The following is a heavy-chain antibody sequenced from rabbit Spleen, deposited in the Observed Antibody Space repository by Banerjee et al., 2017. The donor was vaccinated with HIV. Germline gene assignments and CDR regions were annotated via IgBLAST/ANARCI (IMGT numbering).Heavy chain of an antibody. CDR1: GFSFSSSYY. V-gene: IGHV1S40*01. D-gene: IGHD2-1*01. CDR2: IYSGSSGST. CDR3: ARGSAAMTMVITGFYFNL. Sequence: QSLEESGGDLVKPGASLTLTCTASGFSFSSSYYMCWIRQAPGKGLECIACIYSGSSGSTYYASWVKGRFTISKTSSTTVTLQMTSLTAADTATYFCARGSAAMTMVITGFYFNLWGPGTLVTVS. J-gene: IGHJ4*01.